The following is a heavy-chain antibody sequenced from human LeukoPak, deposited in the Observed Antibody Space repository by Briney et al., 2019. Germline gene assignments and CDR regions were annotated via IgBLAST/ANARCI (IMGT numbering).Heavy chain of an antibody. V-gene: IGHV4-34*01. CDR1: GGSFSGYY. CDR2: INHSGST. J-gene: IGHJ3*02. Sequence: SETLSLTCAVYGGSFSGYYWSWLRQPPGKGLEWIGEINHSGSTNYNPSLKSRVTISVDTSKNQFSLKLSSVTAADTAVYYCARDSSGWYLDAFDIWGQGTMVTVSS. D-gene: IGHD6-19*01. CDR3: ARDSSGWYLDAFDI.